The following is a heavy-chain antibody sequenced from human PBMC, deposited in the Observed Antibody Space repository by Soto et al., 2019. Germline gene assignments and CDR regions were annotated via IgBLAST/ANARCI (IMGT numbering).Heavy chain of an antibody. Sequence: EVQVVESGGGLVKPGGSLRLSCNFTFSMYSMNWVRQAPGKGLEWVASISSGSAFIKYADSVKGRFSISRDNAKNSVSLQMNSLRAEDTAMYDCTRDQGGSYDSWFDPWGRGTLVNVSS. CDR3: TRDQGGSYDSWFDP. J-gene: IGHJ5*02. V-gene: IGHV3-21*01. CDR1: TFSMYS. D-gene: IGHD1-26*01. CDR2: ISSGSAFI.